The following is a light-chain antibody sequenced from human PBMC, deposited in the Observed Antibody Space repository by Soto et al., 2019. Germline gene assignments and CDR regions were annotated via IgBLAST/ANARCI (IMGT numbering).Light chain of an antibody. Sequence: DISMTQSPSTLSASVGDRVTIACRASQSISSYLAWYQRTPGKAPKLLIYDASNLETGVPSRFSGSGSGTEFTLTISSLQPDDFATYYCQQYSSYPLTFGGGTKVEI. V-gene: IGKV1-5*01. CDR1: QSISSY. J-gene: IGKJ4*01. CDR3: QQYSSYPLT. CDR2: DAS.